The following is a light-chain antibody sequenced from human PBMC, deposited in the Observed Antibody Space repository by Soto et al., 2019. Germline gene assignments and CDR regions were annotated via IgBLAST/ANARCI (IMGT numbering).Light chain of an antibody. V-gene: IGLV1-44*01. CDR1: SSNIGSNT. Sequence: QSVLTQPPSASGTPGQRVTISCSGSSSNIGSNTVNWYQQLPGTAPKLLIYSNNQRPSGVPDRFSGCKSGTSASLAISGLQSEDEADYYCAAWDDSLNGVVFGGGTMLTVL. CDR2: SNN. CDR3: AAWDDSLNGVV. J-gene: IGLJ2*01.